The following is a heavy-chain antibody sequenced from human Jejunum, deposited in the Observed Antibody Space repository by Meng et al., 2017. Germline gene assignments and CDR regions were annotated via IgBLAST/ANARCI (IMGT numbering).Heavy chain of an antibody. V-gene: IGHV4-34*01. CDR1: GGSFSGHY. D-gene: IGHD3-3*01. J-gene: IGHJ4*02. Sequence: QVQPQQLGAGLLKPSETLSLTCAVYGGSFSGHYWTWIRQPPGKGLEWIGEINDSGSTHYNPSLGSRVTISVDTSKSQFSLKLISVTAADTGVYYCVDSKWSANYWGQGTLVTVSS. CDR3: VDSKWSANY. CDR2: INDSGST.